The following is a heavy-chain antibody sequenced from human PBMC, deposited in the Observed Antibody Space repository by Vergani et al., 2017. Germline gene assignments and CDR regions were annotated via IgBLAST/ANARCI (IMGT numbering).Heavy chain of an antibody. CDR1: GYTFTDYY. CDR3: ATDYVQDDILTGHYYYGMDV. D-gene: IGHD3-9*01. CDR2: VDPEDGET. Sequence: EVQLVQSGAEVKKPGATVKISCKVSGYTFTDYYMHWVQQAPGKGLEWMGLVDPEDGETIYAEKFQGRVTITSDTSTDTAYMELSSLRSEDTAVYYCATDYVQDDILTGHYYYGMDVWGQGTTVTVSS. V-gene: IGHV1-69-2*01. J-gene: IGHJ6*02.